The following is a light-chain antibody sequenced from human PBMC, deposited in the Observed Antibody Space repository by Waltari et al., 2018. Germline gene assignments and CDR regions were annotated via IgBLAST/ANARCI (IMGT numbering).Light chain of an antibody. CDR3: QQSYSASRT. J-gene: IGKJ1*01. V-gene: IGKV1-39*01. CDR2: VAS. Sequence: DIQMTQSPSSLSASVGNRVTITCRASQSISSYLNWYQQKPGEAPKLLIYVASSLQSGVPSRFSCSGSGTDFTLTISNLQPEDFATYYCQQSYSASRTFGQGTRVEIK. CDR1: QSISSY.